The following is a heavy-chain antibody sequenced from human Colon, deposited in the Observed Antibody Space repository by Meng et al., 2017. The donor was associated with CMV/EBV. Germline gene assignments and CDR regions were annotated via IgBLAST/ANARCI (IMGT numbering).Heavy chain of an antibody. CDR3: ARSVGGVRGVKGLTFWLDP. V-gene: IGHV4-59*01. CDR2: IYYSGST. D-gene: IGHD3-10*01. CDR1: GGSISSYH. Sequence: SETLSLTCTVSGGSISSYHWSWIRQPPGKGLEWIGYIYYSGSTYYNSPLKSRVTISADTSKNQFSLKLNSVTAADTAVYYCARSVGGVRGVKGLTFWLDPWGQGTLVTVSS. J-gene: IGHJ5*02.